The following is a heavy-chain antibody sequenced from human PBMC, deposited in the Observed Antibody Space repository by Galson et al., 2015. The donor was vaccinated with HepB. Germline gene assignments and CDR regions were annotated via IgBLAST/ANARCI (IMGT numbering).Heavy chain of an antibody. V-gene: IGHV3-49*03. CDR1: GFTFGDYA. CDR2: IRSKAYGGTT. CDR3: TRDLIVVGGRSYYYYGMDV. D-gene: IGHD3-22*01. Sequence: SLRLSCAASGFTFGDYAMSWFRQAPGKGLEWVGFIRSKAYGGTTEYAASVKGRFTISRDDSKSIAYLQMNSLKTEDTAVYYCTRDLIVVGGRSYYYYGMDVWGQGTTVTVSS. J-gene: IGHJ6*02.